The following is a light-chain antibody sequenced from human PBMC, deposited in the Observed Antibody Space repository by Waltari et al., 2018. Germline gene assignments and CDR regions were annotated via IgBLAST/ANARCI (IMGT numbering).Light chain of an antibody. Sequence: QSALTQPPSASGSPGQPLTIPCTGTSSDVGGYNYVSWYQQRPGKAPKLMIYEVSKRPSGVPDRFSGSKSGNTASLTVSGLQAKDEADYYCSSYAGSNNLVFGGGTKLTVL. CDR2: EVS. V-gene: IGLV2-8*01. CDR1: SSDVGGYNY. J-gene: IGLJ2*01. CDR3: SSYAGSNNLV.